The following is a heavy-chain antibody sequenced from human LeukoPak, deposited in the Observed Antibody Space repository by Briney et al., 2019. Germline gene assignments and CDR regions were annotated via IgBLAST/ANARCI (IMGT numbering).Heavy chain of an antibody. CDR2: ISYDGSNK. J-gene: IGHJ4*02. CDR3: AKDYGSGSYCFDY. Sequence: PGRSLRLSCAASGFTFSSHGMHWVRQAPGKGLEWVAVISYDGSNKYYADSVKGRFTISRDNSKNTLYLQMNSLRAEDTAVYYCAKDYGSGSYCFDYWGQGTLVTVSS. V-gene: IGHV3-30*18. D-gene: IGHD3-10*01. CDR1: GFTFSSHG.